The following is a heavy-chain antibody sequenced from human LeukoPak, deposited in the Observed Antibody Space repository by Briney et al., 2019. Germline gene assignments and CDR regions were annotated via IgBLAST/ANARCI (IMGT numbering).Heavy chain of an antibody. CDR1: GFTVSSNY. CDR2: IYSGGST. V-gene: IGHV3-66*01. CDR3: ARDQEMYYFDY. J-gene: IGHJ4*02. Sequence: GGSLGLSCAASGFTVSSNYMSWVRQAPGKGLEWVSVIYSGGSTYYADSVKGRFTISRDNSKNTLYLQMNSLRAEDTAVYYCARDQEMYYFDYWGQGTLVTVSS.